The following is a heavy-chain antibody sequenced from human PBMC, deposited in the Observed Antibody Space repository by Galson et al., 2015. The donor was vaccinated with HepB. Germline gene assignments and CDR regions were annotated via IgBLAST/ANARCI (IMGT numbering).Heavy chain of an antibody. V-gene: IGHV3-13*01. J-gene: IGHJ3*02. CDR1: GFTFSSYD. Sequence: SLRLSCAASGFTFSSYDMHWVRQATGKGLEWVSAIGTAGDTYYPGSVKGRFTISRENAKNSLYLQMNSLRAGDTAVYYCARALEYSSGGAFDIWGQGTMVTVSS. D-gene: IGHD6-25*01. CDR3: ARALEYSSGGAFDI. CDR2: IGTAGDT.